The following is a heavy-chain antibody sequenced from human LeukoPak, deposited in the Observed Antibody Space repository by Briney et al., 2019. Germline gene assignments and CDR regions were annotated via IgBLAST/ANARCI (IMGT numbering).Heavy chain of an antibody. Sequence: GRSLRLSCAASGLTFSTHGMHWVRQAPGKGLEWMSIIWSNGNSKFYANSVKGRFTISRDNAKNSLYLQMNSLRAEDTAVYYCARGGDSSNWYPGYFDYWGQGALVTVSS. CDR3: ARGGDSSNWYPGYFDY. D-gene: IGHD6-13*01. CDR2: IWSNGNSK. J-gene: IGHJ4*02. CDR1: GLTFSTHG. V-gene: IGHV3-33*01.